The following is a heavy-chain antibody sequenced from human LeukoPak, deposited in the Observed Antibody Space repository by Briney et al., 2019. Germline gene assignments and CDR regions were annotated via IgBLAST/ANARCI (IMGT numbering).Heavy chain of an antibody. CDR2: INHSGRT. CDR3: ARHRGSGRTRADY. J-gene: IGHJ4*02. D-gene: IGHD3-10*01. CDR1: GGSFSGYY. V-gene: IGHV4-34*01. Sequence: PSETPSLTCAVYGGSFSGYYWSWLRQPPGKGLEWIGEINHSGRTNYNPSLQSRVTISVDTSKNQFSLKLSSVTAADTAVYYCARHRGSGRTRADYWGQGTLVTVSS.